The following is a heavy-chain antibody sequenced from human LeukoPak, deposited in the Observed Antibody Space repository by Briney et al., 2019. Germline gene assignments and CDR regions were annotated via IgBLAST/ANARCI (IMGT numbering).Heavy chain of an antibody. V-gene: IGHV3-30*02. J-gene: IGHJ4*02. CDR2: IRYDGSIK. D-gene: IGHD6-19*01. CDR3: AKVFGVAVAGTRGFFDY. Sequence: PGGSLRLSCAASGFTFSTYGMHWVRQAPGKGLEWVAFIRYDGSIKYYADSVKGRFTISRDNSKSTLYLQLNSQRAEDTALYYCAKVFGVAVAGTRGFFDYWGQGTLVTVSS. CDR1: GFTFSTYG.